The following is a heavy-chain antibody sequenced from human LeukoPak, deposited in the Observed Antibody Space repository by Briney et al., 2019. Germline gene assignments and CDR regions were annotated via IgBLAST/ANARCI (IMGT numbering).Heavy chain of an antibody. CDR3: ARAGAVTTPDNYFDY. J-gene: IGHJ4*02. CDR2: ISSSGSTI. Sequence: GGSLRLSCAASGFTFSDYYMSWIRQAPGKGLEWVSYISSSGSTIYYADSVKGRFTISRDNAKNSLYLQMNSLRAGDTAVYYCARAGAVTTPDNYFDYWGQGTLVTVSS. CDR1: GFTFSDYY. V-gene: IGHV3-11*04. D-gene: IGHD4-11*01.